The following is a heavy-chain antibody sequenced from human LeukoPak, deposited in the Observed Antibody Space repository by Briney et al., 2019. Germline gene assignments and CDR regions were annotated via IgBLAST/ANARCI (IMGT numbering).Heavy chain of an antibody. CDR2: INHSGST. V-gene: IGHV4-34*01. D-gene: IGHD2-21*02. J-gene: IGHJ4*02. CDR3: ARSVFCGGDCYDFDY. Sequence: PSETLSLTCAVYGGSFSGHYWSWIRQPPGKGLEWIGEINHSGSTNYNPSLKSRVTISVDTSKNQFSLKLSSVTAADTAVYYCARSVFCGGDCYDFDYWGQGTLVTVSS. CDR1: GGSFSGHY.